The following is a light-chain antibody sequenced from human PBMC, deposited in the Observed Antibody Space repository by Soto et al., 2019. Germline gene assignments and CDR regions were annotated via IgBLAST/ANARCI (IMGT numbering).Light chain of an antibody. CDR3: QQSYCTLRWT. CDR1: QSISTY. Sequence: DIQMTQSPSSLSASVGDRVTITCRASQSISTYLNWYQQKPGKAPKLLIYAASSLQTGVPSRFSGSGSGTDFTLTITSLQPEDFATYSCQQSYCTLRWTFGQGTKVEIK. J-gene: IGKJ1*01. CDR2: AAS. V-gene: IGKV1-39*01.